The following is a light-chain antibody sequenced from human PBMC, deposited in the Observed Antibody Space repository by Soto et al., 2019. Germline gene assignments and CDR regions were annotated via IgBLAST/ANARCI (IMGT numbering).Light chain of an antibody. CDR3: SSYTSTNTLV. Sequence: QSALTQPASVSGSPGQSITISCTGTSSDVGAYNYVSWYQHHPGKAPKGMIYEVTNRPSGVSNRFSGSKSGNTASLTISGLQAEDEADYSCSSYTSTNTLVFGGGTKLTVL. CDR1: SSDVGAYNY. J-gene: IGLJ2*01. CDR2: EVT. V-gene: IGLV2-14*01.